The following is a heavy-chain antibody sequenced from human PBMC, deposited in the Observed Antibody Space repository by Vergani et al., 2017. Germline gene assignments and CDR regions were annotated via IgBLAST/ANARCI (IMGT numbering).Heavy chain of an antibody. V-gene: IGHV1-69*02. Sequence: QVQLVQSGAEVKKPGSSVKVSCKASGGTFSSYTISWVRQAPGQGLEWMGRIIPILGIANYAQKFQGRVTITADKSTSTAYMELSSLRSEDTAVYYCATRVFDDPKNFDYWGQGTLVTVSS. CDR1: GGTFSSYT. CDR2: IIPILGIA. J-gene: IGHJ4*02. D-gene: IGHD3-10*02. CDR3: ATRVFDDPKNFDY.